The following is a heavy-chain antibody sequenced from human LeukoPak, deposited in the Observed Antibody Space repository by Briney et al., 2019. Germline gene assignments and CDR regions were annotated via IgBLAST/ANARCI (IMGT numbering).Heavy chain of an antibody. CDR1: GGSISSGGYY. Sequence: SETLSLTCTVSGGSISSGGYYWSWVRQHPGKGLEWIGYIYYSGSTYYNPSLKSRVTISVDTSKNQFSLKLSSVTAADTAVYYCARSYNWNEADAFDIWGQGTMVTVSS. J-gene: IGHJ3*02. CDR2: IYYSGST. D-gene: IGHD1-20*01. CDR3: ARSYNWNEADAFDI. V-gene: IGHV4-31*03.